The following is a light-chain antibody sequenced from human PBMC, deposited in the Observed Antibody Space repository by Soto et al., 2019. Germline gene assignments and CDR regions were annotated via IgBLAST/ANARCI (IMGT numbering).Light chain of an antibody. J-gene: IGKJ4*01. CDR2: AAS. Sequence: DIQMTQSPSSLSASVGDRVTITCRASQSISSYLYWYQQKPGKTPNLLIYAASKLKSGVPSRFSGSGSGTDFTLTISSLHPEDSASYYCQQSYSTLAFGGGTKVEI. CDR1: QSISSY. V-gene: IGKV1-39*01. CDR3: QQSYSTLA.